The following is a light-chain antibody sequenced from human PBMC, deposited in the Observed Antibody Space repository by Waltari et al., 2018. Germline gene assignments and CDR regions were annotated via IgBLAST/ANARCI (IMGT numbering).Light chain of an antibody. CDR3: QQYKNWPPCT. CDR1: HRLRIH. CDR2: GAS. V-gene: IGKV3-15*01. Sequence: EIVMTQSPATLSVSPGQRVTLSCLASHRLRIHLAWYQQKPGQAPRLRIYGASTRATGIPARFSGRGYGTEVALTICSRQSEDIAVYCCQQYKNWPPCTCGQGTKLEIK. J-gene: IGKJ2*02.